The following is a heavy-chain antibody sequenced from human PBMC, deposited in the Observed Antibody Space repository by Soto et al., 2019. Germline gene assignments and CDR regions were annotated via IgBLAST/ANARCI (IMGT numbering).Heavy chain of an antibody. Sequence: GGSLRLSCAASGFSFSDYYMSWIRQAPGKGLEWVSYISSSGSTINYADSVKGRFTISRDNAKNSLYLQMNSLRAEDTAVYYCARRGVTYCTSTSCHVNWFDPWGQGTLVTVSS. V-gene: IGHV3-11*01. J-gene: IGHJ5*02. CDR2: ISSSGSTI. CDR1: GFSFSDYY. D-gene: IGHD2-2*01. CDR3: ARRGVTYCTSTSCHVNWFDP.